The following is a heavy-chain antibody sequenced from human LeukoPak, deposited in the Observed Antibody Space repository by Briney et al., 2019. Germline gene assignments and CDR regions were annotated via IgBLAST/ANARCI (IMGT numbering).Heavy chain of an antibody. CDR3: ARDAGIAAAGTGRGWFDP. D-gene: IGHD6-13*01. V-gene: IGHV6-1*01. J-gene: IGHJ5*02. CDR1: GDSVPSNSAA. CDR2: TYYRSKWYN. Sequence: SQTLSLTCAISGDSVPSNSAAWNWIRQSPSRGLEWLGRTYYRSKWYNDYAVSVKSRITINPDTSKNQFSLQLNSVTPEDTAVYYCARDAGIAAAGTGRGWFDPWGQGTLVTVSS.